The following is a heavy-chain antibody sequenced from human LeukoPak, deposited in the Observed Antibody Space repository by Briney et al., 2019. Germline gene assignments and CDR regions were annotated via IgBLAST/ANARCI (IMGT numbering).Heavy chain of an antibody. V-gene: IGHV4-59*02. CDR1: GGSVSSYY. Sequence: SETLSLTCTVSGGSVSSYYWNWIRQPPGKGLEWIGYIYYSGSTNYNPSLESRITISVDTSKNQFSLKLNSVTAADTAVYYCARWDSGSYFLDYWGQGTLVTVSS. CDR2: IYYSGST. D-gene: IGHD1-26*01. CDR3: ARWDSGSYFLDY. J-gene: IGHJ4*02.